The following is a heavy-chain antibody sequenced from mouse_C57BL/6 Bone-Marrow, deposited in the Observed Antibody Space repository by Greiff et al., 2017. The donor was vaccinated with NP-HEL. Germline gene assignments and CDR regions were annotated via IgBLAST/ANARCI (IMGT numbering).Heavy chain of an antibody. CDR2: IYPGSGST. V-gene: IGHV1-55*01. Sequence: VQLQQPGAELVKPGASVKMSCKASGYTFTSYWITWVKPRPGQGLEWIGDIYPGSGSTNYNEKFKSKATLTVDTSSSTAYMQLSSLTSEDSAVYYCAREGALYYGSSYGYFDVWGTGTTVTVSS. CDR3: AREGALYYGSSYGYFDV. CDR1: GYTFTSYW. J-gene: IGHJ1*03. D-gene: IGHD1-1*01.